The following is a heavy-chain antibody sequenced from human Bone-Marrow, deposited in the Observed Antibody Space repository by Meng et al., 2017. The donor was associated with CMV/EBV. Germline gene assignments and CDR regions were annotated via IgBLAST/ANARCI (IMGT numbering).Heavy chain of an antibody. V-gene: IGHV1-69*06. CDR3: ARGSRWFGELFYWFDP. CDR2: IIPIFGTA. CDR1: GGTFSSYA. Sequence: SVKVSCKASGGTFSSYAISWVRQAPGQGLEWMGGIIPIFGTANYAQKFQGRVTITADKSTSTAYMELSSLRSEDTAVYYCARGSRWFGELFYWFDPWGQGTLVTVSS. D-gene: IGHD3-10*01. J-gene: IGHJ5*02.